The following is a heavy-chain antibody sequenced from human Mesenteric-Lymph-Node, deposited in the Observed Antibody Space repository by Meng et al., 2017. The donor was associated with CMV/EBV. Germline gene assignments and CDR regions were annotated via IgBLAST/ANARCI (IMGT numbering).Heavy chain of an antibody. CDR2: IKEDGSEK. CDR1: GITFNRHW. CDR3: SDGLFDF. D-gene: IGHD3/OR15-3a*01. J-gene: IGHJ4*02. Sequence: GGSLRPSCEASGITFNRHWMSWVRQAPGKGLEWVANIKEDGSEKYYMDSVKGRFTISRDNAKDSLYLQMNSLRTEDTAVYYCSDGLFDFWGQGTLVTVSS. V-gene: IGHV3-7*01.